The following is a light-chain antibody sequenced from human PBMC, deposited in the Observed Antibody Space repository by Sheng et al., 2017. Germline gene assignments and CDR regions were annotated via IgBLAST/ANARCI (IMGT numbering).Light chain of an antibody. V-gene: IGKV1D-12*01. J-gene: IGKJ1*01. CDR1: QGISSW. Sequence: IRMTQSPSSLSASTGDRVTISCRASQGISSWLAWYQQKPGKAPKFLIYAASSLQSGVPSRFSGSGSVTEFTLTITSLQPEDFATYYCQQRWTFGQGTKVEIK. CDR3: QQRWT. CDR2: AAS.